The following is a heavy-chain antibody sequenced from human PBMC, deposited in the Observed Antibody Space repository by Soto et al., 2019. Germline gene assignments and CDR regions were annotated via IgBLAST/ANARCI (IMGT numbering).Heavy chain of an antibody. J-gene: IGHJ6*02. V-gene: IGHV4-30-4*01. Sequence: SETLSLTCTVSGGSISSGDYYWSWIRQPPGKGLEWIGYIYYSGSTYYNPSLKSRVTISVDTSKNQFSLNLSSVTAADTAVYYCARDVAAAGIDYYGMDVWGQGTTVTVSS. CDR2: IYYSGST. CDR3: ARDVAAAGIDYYGMDV. D-gene: IGHD6-13*01. CDR1: GGSISSGDYY.